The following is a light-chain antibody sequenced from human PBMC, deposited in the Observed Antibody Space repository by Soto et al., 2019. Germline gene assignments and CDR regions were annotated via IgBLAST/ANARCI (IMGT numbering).Light chain of an antibody. J-gene: IGKJ5*01. CDR2: AAS. CDR1: QSISSY. CDR3: QQSYSTPS. Sequence: DIQMTQSPSSLSASVEDRVTITCRASQSISSYLNWYQQKPGKAPKLLIYAASSLQSGVPSRFSGSGSGTDFTLTISSLQPEDFATYYCQQSYSTPSFGQGTRLEI. V-gene: IGKV1-39*01.